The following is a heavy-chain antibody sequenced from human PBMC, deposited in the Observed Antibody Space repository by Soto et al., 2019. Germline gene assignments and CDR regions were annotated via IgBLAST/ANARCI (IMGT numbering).Heavy chain of an antibody. J-gene: IGHJ4*02. CDR2: IIPIFGTA. CDR1: GGTFSSYA. V-gene: IGHV1-69*01. CDR3: ASVHEYCSGGSCYSGY. D-gene: IGHD2-15*01. Sequence: QVQLVQSGAEVKKPGSSVKVSCKSSGGTFSSYAISWVRQAPGQGLEWMGGIIPIFGTANYAQKFQGRVTITADESTSTAYMELSSLRSEDTAVYYCASVHEYCSGGSCYSGYWGQGNLVTVSS.